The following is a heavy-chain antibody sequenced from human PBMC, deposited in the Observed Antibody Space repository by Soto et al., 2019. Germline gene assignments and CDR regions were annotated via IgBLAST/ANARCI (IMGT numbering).Heavy chain of an antibody. J-gene: IGHJ4*02. CDR3: ARGRIAAAGTRPLFAY. CDR1: GFTFSSYG. CDR2: IWYDGSNK. D-gene: IGHD6-13*01. Sequence: QVQLVESGGGVVQPGRSLRLSCAASGFTFSSYGMHWVRQAPGKGLEWVAVIWYDGSNKYYADSVKGRFTISRDNSKNTLYLQMNSLRAEDTAVYYCARGRIAAAGTRPLFAYWGQGTLVTVSS. V-gene: IGHV3-33*01.